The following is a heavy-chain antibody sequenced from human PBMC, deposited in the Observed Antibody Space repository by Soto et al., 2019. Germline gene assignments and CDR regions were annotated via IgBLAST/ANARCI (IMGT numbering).Heavy chain of an antibody. Sequence: ETLSLTCAVSGYSIRRYYYWRWLRQPPGKGLAGIGSIYHGGSTYTYPSLNSQGTVTIYITNTHDSLTLNSVTAADTAVYVYSRVGPWVTYVYDSTPDTFDYWFDPWGQGTLVTVSS. CDR2: IYHGGST. CDR1: GYSIRRYYY. V-gene: IGHV4-38-2*01. J-gene: IGHJ5*02. CDR3: SRVGPWVTYVYDSTPDTFDYWFDP. D-gene: IGHD3-22*01.